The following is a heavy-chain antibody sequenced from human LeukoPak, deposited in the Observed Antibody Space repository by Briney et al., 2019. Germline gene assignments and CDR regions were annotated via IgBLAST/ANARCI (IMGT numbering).Heavy chain of an antibody. V-gene: IGHV3-7*01. J-gene: IGHJ4*02. CDR1: GFTLSSYW. CDR2: IRPDGSEK. CDR3: ARLSAMVRGPEDIFYFEY. Sequence: GGSLRLSCVGSGFTLSSYWMSWVRQAPGKGLEWVANIRPDGSEKYYVDSVKGRFTISRDIAKQSVFLQMTSLRVEDTAVYYCARLSAMVRGPEDIFYFEYWGLGTLVTVSS. D-gene: IGHD3-10*01.